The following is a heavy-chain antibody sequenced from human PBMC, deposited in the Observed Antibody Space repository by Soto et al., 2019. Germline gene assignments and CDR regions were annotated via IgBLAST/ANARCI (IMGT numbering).Heavy chain of an antibody. V-gene: IGHV4-4*02. J-gene: IGHJ4*02. CDR1: GGSISSDIC. CDR2: IYYTVSA. Sequence: SETLSLTCVVSGGSISSDICWSWVRQPPGKGLEWIGEIYYTVSANYNPSLRSRVTMSVDKSNNQFSLKLSSVTAADTAVYYCARSGKIIADRGFDYWGQGTLITVYS. D-gene: IGHD6-6*01. CDR3: ARSGKIIADRGFDY.